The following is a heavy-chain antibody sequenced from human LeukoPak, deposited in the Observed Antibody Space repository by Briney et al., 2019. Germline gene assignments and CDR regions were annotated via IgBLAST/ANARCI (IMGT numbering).Heavy chain of an antibody. V-gene: IGHV4-59*01. J-gene: IGHJ4*02. CDR3: AKSSLFCSSVSCSYYFDS. D-gene: IGHD2-2*01. CDR2: IFYSGST. CDR1: GGSISSYY. Sequence: SETLSLTCTVSGGSISSYYWSWIRQPPGKGLEWIGFIFYSGSTHYNPSLKSRVTMSVDTSKSQFSLKLSSVTAADTAVYYCAKSSLFCSSVSCSYYFDSWGQGTLVTVSS.